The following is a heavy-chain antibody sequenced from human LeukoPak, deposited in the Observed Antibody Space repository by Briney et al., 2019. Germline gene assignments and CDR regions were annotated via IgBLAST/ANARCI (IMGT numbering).Heavy chain of an antibody. J-gene: IGHJ4*02. CDR2: ITPIFGTA. V-gene: IGHV1-69*13. D-gene: IGHD3-22*01. CDR3: ARGGGGYYHDY. Sequence: ASVKVSCKASGGTFSSYAISWVRQAPGQGLEWMGGITPIFGTANYAQKFQGRVTITADESTSTAYMELSSLRSEDTAVYYCARGGGGYYHDYWGQGTLVTVSS. CDR1: GGTFSSYA.